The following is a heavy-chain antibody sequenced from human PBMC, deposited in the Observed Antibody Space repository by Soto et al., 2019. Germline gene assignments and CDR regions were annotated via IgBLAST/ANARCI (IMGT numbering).Heavy chain of an antibody. J-gene: IGHJ4*02. V-gene: IGHV2-5*02. Sequence: QITLKESGPTLVKPTQTLTLTCTFSGFSLSTSGVSVGWIRQPPGKALEWLALIYWDDDKRYSPSLNSRLTIPKDTSKSQVVPTMTNMDPVDTATYYCAHRPNGGWLDYWGQGTLVTVSS. CDR1: GFSLSTSGVS. CDR2: IYWDDDK. CDR3: AHRPNGGWLDY. D-gene: IGHD6-19*01.